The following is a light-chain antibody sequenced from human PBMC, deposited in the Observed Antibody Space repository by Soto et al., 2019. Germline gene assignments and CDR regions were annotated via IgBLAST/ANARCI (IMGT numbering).Light chain of an antibody. CDR2: GAS. V-gene: IGKV3-20*01. Sequence: EIVLTQSPGTLSLSPGERATLSCSASQSVSSSYLAWYQQKPGQAPRLLIYGASSRATGIPDRFSGSGSGTDFTLTISRLEPEDFAVYYCQQYGSSPLTFGGGTKVDI. CDR3: QQYGSSPLT. J-gene: IGKJ4*01. CDR1: QSVSSSY.